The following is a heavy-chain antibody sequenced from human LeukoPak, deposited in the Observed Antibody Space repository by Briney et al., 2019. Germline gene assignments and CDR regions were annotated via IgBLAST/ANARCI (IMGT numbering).Heavy chain of an antibody. CDR1: GGSISSYY. D-gene: IGHD1-26*01. CDR3: ARLASGSYGPLTPFDY. V-gene: IGHV4-59*08. CDR2: IYCSGST. Sequence: PSENLSLTCTVTGGSISSYYWSWIRQPPAKGLEGMGDIYCSGSTNYNPSLKSRVTISVYTSKNQFSLRLSSVTAADTAVYYSARLASGSYGPLTPFDYWGQGTLVTVSS. J-gene: IGHJ4*02.